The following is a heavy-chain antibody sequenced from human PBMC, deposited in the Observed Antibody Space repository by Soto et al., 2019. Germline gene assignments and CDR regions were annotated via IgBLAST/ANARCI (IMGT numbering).Heavy chain of an antibody. D-gene: IGHD3-16*01. J-gene: IGHJ3*01. CDR3: AHAFGGTSWPNDAFDV. Sequence: HITLKESGPTLVKPTQTLTLTCIFSGFSFSADGVGVGWIRQPPGKTLEWLALIYWDDDTRYRPSLKSRLTIPKASSKNPVVLTMTNMDHLDTATYYCAHAFGGTSWPNDAFDVWGQGTVVTVSS. CDR2: IYWDDDT. CDR1: GFSFSADGVG. V-gene: IGHV2-5*02.